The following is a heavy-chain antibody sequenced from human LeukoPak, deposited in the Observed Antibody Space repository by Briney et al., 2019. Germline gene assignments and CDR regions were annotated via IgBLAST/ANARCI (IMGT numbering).Heavy chain of an antibody. CDR3: ARGRVVKDCSDGSCYHFDY. Sequence: SETLSLTCTVSGGSISNYYWGWIRQPPGEGLEWIGSIYYSGSTYYNSSLQSRVTISVHMSNNQFALKLSSVTAADTAVYYCARGRVVKDCSDGSCYHFDYWGQGTLVTASS. CDR1: GGSISNYY. CDR2: IYYSGST. D-gene: IGHD2-15*01. V-gene: IGHV4-39*06. J-gene: IGHJ4*02.